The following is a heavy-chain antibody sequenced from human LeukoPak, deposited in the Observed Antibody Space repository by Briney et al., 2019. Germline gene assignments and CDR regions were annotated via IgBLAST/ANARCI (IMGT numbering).Heavy chain of an antibody. CDR2: FDPEDGGT. CDR1: GYTLTELS. V-gene: IGHV1-24*01. Sequence: ASVTVSCKVSGYTLTELSMHWVRQAPGKGLEWMGGFDPEDGGTIYAQKFQGRVTMTEDTSTDTAYMELSSLRSEDTAVYYCATAQYYYGSGSYYIDYWGQGTLVTVSS. D-gene: IGHD3-10*01. CDR3: ATAQYYYGSGSYYIDY. J-gene: IGHJ4*02.